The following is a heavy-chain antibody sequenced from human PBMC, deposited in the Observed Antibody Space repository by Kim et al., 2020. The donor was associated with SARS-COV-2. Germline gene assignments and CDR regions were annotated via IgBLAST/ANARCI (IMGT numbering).Heavy chain of an antibody. CDR2: INPNSGGT. CDR1: GYTFTGYY. CDR3: ARDVPLGYGGNSDYFQH. Sequence: ASVKVSCKASGYTFTGYYMHWVRQAPGQGLEWMGWINPNSGGTNYAQKFQGRVTMTRDTSISTAYMELSRLRSDDTAVYYCARDVPLGYGGNSDYFQHWGQGTLVTVSS. V-gene: IGHV1-2*02. J-gene: IGHJ1*01. D-gene: IGHD2-21*02.